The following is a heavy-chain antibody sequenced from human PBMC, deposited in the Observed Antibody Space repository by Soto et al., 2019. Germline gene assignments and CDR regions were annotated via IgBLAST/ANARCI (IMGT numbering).Heavy chain of an antibody. CDR3: VRGVATAVNRFDP. CDR1: GYRFTSYW. D-gene: IGHD3-10*01. Sequence: GESQKISCKASGYRFTSYWISWVRQMPGQGLEWMGRVDPTDSYTNYGPSFQGLVTISADKSISTVYLQWSSLKASDTAMYYCVRGVATAVNRFDPWGQGTLVTVSS. CDR2: VDPTDSYT. J-gene: IGHJ5*02. V-gene: IGHV5-10-1*01.